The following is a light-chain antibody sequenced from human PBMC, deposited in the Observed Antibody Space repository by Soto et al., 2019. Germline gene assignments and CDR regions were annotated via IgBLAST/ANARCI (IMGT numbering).Light chain of an antibody. V-gene: IGKV1-6*01. CDR1: QGIRNE. J-gene: IGKJ1*01. CDR2: AAS. Sequence: ATQMTQSPSSMSASVGDRVTIACRASQGIRNELGWYQQKPGEAPKLLIYAASTLQSGVPSRFSGSGSGTDFTLTISSLQPEDFATYYCLQDYDYPRTFGQGTKVEMK. CDR3: LQDYDYPRT.